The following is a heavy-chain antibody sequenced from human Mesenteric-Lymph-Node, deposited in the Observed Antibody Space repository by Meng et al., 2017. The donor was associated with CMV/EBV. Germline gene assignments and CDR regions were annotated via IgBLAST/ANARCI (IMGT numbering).Heavy chain of an antibody. CDR3: AREGYCSSTSCYPWFDP. CDR1: GYTFTGYY. J-gene: IGHJ5*02. CDR2: INPNSGGT. Sequence: ASVKVSCKASGYTFTGYYMHWVRQAPGQGREWMGWINPNSGGTNYAQKFQGRVTMTRETSISTAYMELSRLRSDDTAVDYCAREGYCSSTSCYPWFDPWGQGTLVTVSS. V-gene: IGHV1-2*02. D-gene: IGHD2-2*01.